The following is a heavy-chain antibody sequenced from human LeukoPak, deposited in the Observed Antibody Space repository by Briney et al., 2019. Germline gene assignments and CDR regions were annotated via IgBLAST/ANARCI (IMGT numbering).Heavy chain of an antibody. J-gene: IGHJ6*03. V-gene: IGHV4-34*01. Sequence: SETLSLTCAVYGGSFSGYYWSWIRQPPGKGLEWIGEINHSGSTNYNPSLKSRVTISVDTSKNQFSLKMTSVTAADTAVYYCAGEEYTTLSMDVWGKGTTVTVSS. D-gene: IGHD2/OR15-2a*01. CDR3: AGEEYTTLSMDV. CDR2: INHSGST. CDR1: GGSFSGYY.